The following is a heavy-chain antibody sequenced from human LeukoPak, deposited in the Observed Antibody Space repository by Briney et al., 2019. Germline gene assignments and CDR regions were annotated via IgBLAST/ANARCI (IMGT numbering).Heavy chain of an antibody. CDR2: IKTKTDGGTT. Sequence: GGSLRLSCEASGYTFSNVWMNWVRQAPGKGLEWIGRIKTKTDGGTTEYAAPVKGRFTISRDDSKNTVYLQMNSLKTEDTALYYCVTRVKSTGDYWGQGTLVTVSS. J-gene: IGHJ4*02. CDR3: VTRVKSTGDY. V-gene: IGHV3-15*01. D-gene: IGHD1-1*01. CDR1: GYTFSNVW.